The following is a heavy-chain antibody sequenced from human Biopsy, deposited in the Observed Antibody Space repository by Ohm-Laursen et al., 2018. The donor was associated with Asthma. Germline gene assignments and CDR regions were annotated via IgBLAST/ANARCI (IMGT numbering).Heavy chain of an antibody. CDR3: ARVKDGYNFDY. CDR1: GGSISSGGYS. J-gene: IGHJ4*02. CDR2: IYHSGST. Sequence: TLSLTCAVSGGSISSGGYSWSWIRQPPGKGLEWIGYIYHSGSTYYSPSLKSRVTISVDRSKNQFSLKLSSVTAADTAVYYCARVKDGYNFDYWGQGILVTVSS. V-gene: IGHV4-30-2*01. D-gene: IGHD5-24*01.